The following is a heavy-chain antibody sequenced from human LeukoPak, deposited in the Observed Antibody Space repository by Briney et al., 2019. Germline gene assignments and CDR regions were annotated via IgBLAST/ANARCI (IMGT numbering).Heavy chain of an antibody. CDR3: AREASGYYRDF. CDR2: IWYDGSKQ. Sequence: GGSLRLSCAASGFTFSAQGMHWVRQAPGKGLEWVAVIWYDGSKQEYAESVKGRFTISRDDSKNTLYLQMNSLRAEDTAVYYCAREASGYYRDFWGQGTLVTVSS. J-gene: IGHJ4*02. D-gene: IGHD3-3*01. CDR1: GFTFSAQG. V-gene: IGHV3-33*01.